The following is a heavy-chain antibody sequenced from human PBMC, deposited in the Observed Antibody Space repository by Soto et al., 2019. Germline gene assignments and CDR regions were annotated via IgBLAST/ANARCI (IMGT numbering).Heavy chain of an antibody. V-gene: IGHV3-30*18. D-gene: IGHD3-10*01. CDR2: ISDDGSKK. CDR3: AKDWDYRGDLDY. Sequence: QVQLVESWGGVVQPGRSLRLSCAASGFTFRKYGMHWVRQAPGKGLEWVATISDDGSKKYHADSVKGRFTISRDNTENMLYLQMNSLRPEDTAVYYCAKDWDYRGDLDYWGQGSLVTVSS. J-gene: IGHJ4*02. CDR1: GFTFRKYG.